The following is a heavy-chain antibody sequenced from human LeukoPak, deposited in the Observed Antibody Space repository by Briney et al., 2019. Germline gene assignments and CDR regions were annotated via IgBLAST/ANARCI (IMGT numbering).Heavy chain of an antibody. CDR2: IYYSGST. V-gene: IGHV4-59*01. Sequence: PSETLSLTCTVSGGSISSYYWSWIRQPPGKGLEWIGYIYYSGSTNYNPSLKSRVTISVDTSKNQFSLKLSSVTAADTAVYYCARDRRYFDWLLIDDYYYYGMDVWGQGTTVTVSS. CDR1: GGSISSYY. D-gene: IGHD3-9*01. J-gene: IGHJ6*02. CDR3: ARDRRYFDWLLIDDYYYYGMDV.